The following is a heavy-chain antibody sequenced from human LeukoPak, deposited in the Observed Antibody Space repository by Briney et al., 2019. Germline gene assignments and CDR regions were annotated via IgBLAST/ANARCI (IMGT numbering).Heavy chain of an antibody. CDR3: AREGLGETYFEY. CDR1: GGSISSGDYY. J-gene: IGHJ4*02. CDR2: IYYSGST. Sequence: PSQTPSLTCTVSGGSISSGDYYWSWIRQPPGKGLEWIGYIYYSGSTYYNPSLKSRVTISVDTSKNQFSLKLTSVTAADTAVYYCAREGLGETYFEYWGRGILVTVSS. V-gene: IGHV4-30-4*08. D-gene: IGHD3-10*01.